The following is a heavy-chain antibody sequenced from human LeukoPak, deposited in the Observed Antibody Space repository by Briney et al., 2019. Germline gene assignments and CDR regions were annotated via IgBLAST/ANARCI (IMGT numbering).Heavy chain of an antibody. CDR2: IYYSGST. V-gene: IGHV4-39*01. D-gene: IGHD2-2*01. J-gene: IGHJ4*02. CDR1: GGSISSSSYY. CDR3: ARHGVVPAADY. Sequence: SETLSLTCTVSGGSISSSSYYWGWIRQPPGKGLEWIGSIYYSGSTYYNPSLKSRVTISVDTSKNQFSLKLSSVTAADTAVYYCARHGVVPAADYWGQGTLVTVSS.